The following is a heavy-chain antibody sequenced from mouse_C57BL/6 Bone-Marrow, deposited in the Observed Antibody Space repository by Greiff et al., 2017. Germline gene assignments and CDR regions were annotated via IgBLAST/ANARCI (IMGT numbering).Heavy chain of an antibody. D-gene: IGHD1-1*01. CDR3: AKKGATVVATTHWYFDV. J-gene: IGHJ1*03. V-gene: IGHV2-5*01. Sequence: QVQLQQSGPGLVQPSQSLSITCTVSGFSLTSYGVHWVRQSPGKGLEWLGVIWRGGSTDYNAAFMSRLSITKDNSKSQVFFKMNSLQADDTAIYYCAKKGATVVATTHWYFDVWGTGTTVTVSS. CDR1: GFSLTSYG. CDR2: IWRGGST.